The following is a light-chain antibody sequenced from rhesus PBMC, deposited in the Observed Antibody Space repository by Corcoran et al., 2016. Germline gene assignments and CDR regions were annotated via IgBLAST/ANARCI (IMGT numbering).Light chain of an antibody. CDR1: QGITNG. CDR3: QHYYITPFT. V-gene: IGKV1-33*02. CDR2: AAS. Sequence: DIQMTQSPSSLSASVGDRVTITCRASQGITNGLAWYQQKPGETPKLLIYAASSLQSGIPSRFSGSGSGTDFTLTISSLQSEDFAPYYCQHYYITPFTFGPGTKLDIQ. J-gene: IGKJ3*01.